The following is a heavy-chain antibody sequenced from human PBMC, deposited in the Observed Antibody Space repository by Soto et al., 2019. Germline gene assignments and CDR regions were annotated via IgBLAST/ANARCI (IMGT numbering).Heavy chain of an antibody. CDR3: ARVIWSGHLTSDL. V-gene: IGHV3-48*02. J-gene: IGHJ5*02. D-gene: IGHD3-3*01. Sequence: EVQVVESGGGLVQPGGSLRLSCAASGFTFSSNSMSWVRQAPGKGLEWISYISSSSSTIYADSVKGRFTISRDNAKNSLYLQMNSLRDEDTAVYYCARVIWSGHLTSDLWGQGTLVIVSS. CDR1: GFTFSSNS. CDR2: ISSSSSTI.